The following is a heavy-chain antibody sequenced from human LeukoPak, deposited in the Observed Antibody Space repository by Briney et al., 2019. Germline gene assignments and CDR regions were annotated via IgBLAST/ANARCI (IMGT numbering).Heavy chain of an antibody. Sequence: SETLSLTCTVSGRSISSYYGSWIRQPPEKGLEWIGYISYSGRPNSNPSLKTQFPLSVDTSKNQFSLKLGSVTAADTAVYYCARYVWGSYPTFEDYWGQGTLVTVSS. CDR3: ARYVWGSYPTFEDY. J-gene: IGHJ4*02. V-gene: IGHV4-59*01. CDR2: ISYSGRP. D-gene: IGHD3-16*02. CDR1: GRSISSYY.